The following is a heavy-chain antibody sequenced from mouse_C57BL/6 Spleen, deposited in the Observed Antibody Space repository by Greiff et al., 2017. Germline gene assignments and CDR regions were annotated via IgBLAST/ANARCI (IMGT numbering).Heavy chain of an antibody. D-gene: IGHD3-3*01. Sequence: QVQLQQPGAELVRPGSSVKLSCKASGYTFTSYWMDWVKQRPGQGLEWIGKIYPSDSETHYNQKFKDKATLTVDKSSRTAYMQLSSLTPEDSAVYYWARLGFDYWGQGTTLTVSS. CDR1: GYTFTSYW. CDR3: ARLGFDY. CDR2: IYPSDSET. J-gene: IGHJ2*01. V-gene: IGHV1-61*01.